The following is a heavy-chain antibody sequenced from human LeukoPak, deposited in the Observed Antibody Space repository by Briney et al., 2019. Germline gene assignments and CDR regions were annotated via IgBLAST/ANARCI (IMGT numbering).Heavy chain of an antibody. D-gene: IGHD6-19*01. V-gene: IGHV3-21*01. J-gene: IGHJ3*02. Sequence: PGGSLRLSCAASGFTFSSYSMHWVPQAPGKGLEWVSSISSSSSYIYYADSVKGRFTISRDNGKNSLYLQMNSLRAEDTGVYYCARDYGHGIAVAGSDAFDIWGQGTMVTVSS. CDR2: ISSSSSYI. CDR1: GFTFSSYS. CDR3: ARDYGHGIAVAGSDAFDI.